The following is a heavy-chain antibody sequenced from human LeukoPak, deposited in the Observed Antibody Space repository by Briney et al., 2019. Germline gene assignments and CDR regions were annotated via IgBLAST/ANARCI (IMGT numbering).Heavy chain of an antibody. CDR3: ARDLVYCGGDCYTHDASDI. J-gene: IGHJ3*02. D-gene: IGHD2-21*02. CDR1: GYTFTGYY. Sequence: ASVKVSCKASGYTFTGYYMHWVRQAPGQGLEWMGWINPNSGGTNYAQKFQGRVTMTRDTSISTAYMELSRLRSDDTAVYYCARDLVYCGGDCYTHDASDIWGQGTMVTVSS. CDR2: INPNSGGT. V-gene: IGHV1-2*02.